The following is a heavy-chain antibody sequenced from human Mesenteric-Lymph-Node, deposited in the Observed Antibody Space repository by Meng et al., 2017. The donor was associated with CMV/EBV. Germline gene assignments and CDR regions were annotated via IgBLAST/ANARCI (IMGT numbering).Heavy chain of an antibody. CDR1: GYTFIGYY. Sequence: ASVKVSCKASGYTFIGYYMYWVRQAPGQGLEWMGWINPNSGGTNYAQKFQGRVTMTRDTSTSTVYMELSSLRSEDTAVYYCARVSRVWFGELPLDYWGQGTLVTVSS. D-gene: IGHD3-10*01. J-gene: IGHJ4*02. CDR3: ARVSRVWFGELPLDY. V-gene: IGHV1-2*02. CDR2: INPNSGGT.